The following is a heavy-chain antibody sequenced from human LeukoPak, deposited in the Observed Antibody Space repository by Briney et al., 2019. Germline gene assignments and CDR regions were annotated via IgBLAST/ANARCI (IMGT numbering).Heavy chain of an antibody. CDR3: ARSAGEIYYYYGMDV. CDR1: GFTLSRYW. CDR2: INQDGSEL. D-gene: IGHD3-16*01. V-gene: IGHV3-7*04. J-gene: IGHJ6*02. Sequence: GGSLRLSCAASGFTLSRYWMTWVRQAPGKGLQWVANINQDGSELYYVDSVKGRFTISRDNAKNSAYLQVNSLRAEDTAVYYCARSAGEIYYYYGMDVWGQGTTVTVSS.